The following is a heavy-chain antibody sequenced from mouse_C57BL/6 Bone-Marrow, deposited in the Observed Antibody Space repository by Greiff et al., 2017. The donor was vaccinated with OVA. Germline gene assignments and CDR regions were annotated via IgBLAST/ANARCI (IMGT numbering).Heavy chain of an antibody. CDR3: ARGDLLWYAFAY. CDR2: ISDGGSYT. D-gene: IGHD2-1*01. CDR1: GFTFSSYA. V-gene: IGHV5-4*03. Sequence: DVMLVESGGGLVKPGGSLKLSCAASGFTFSSYAMSWVRQTPEKRLEWVATISDGGSYTYYPDNVKGRFTISRDNAKNNLYLQMSHLKSEDTAMYYCARGDLLWYAFAYWGQGTLVTVSA. J-gene: IGHJ3*01.